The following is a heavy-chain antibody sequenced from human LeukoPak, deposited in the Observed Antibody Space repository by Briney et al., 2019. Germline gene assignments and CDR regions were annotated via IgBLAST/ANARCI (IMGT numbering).Heavy chain of an antibody. CDR2: IRSKAYGGTT. Sequence: GGSLRLSCTASGFTFGDYAMGWVRQAPGKGLEWVGFIRSKAYGGTTEYAASVKGRFTISRDDSKSIAYLQMNSLKTEDTAVYYCTSYGSGSYWEDYWGQGTLVTVSS. CDR3: TSYGSGSYWEDY. V-gene: IGHV3-49*04. J-gene: IGHJ4*02. CDR1: GFTFGDYA. D-gene: IGHD3-10*01.